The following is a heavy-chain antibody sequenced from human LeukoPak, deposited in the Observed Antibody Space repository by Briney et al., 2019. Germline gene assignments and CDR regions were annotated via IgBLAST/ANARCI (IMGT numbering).Heavy chain of an antibody. J-gene: IGHJ3*02. CDR1: GLTFINFG. V-gene: IGHV3-23*01. Sequence: GGSLRLSCAASGLTFINFGMTWVRQAPGKGVEWVSAISGSAVITFYADSAKGRFTISRDNSKNTLYLQMNSLRAEDTALYYCAKSRLSGINDAFDIWGQGTMVTVSS. D-gene: IGHD3-3*01. CDR3: AKSRLSGINDAFDI. CDR2: ISGSAVIT.